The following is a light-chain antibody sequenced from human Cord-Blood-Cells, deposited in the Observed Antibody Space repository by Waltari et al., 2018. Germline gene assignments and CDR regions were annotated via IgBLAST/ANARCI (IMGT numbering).Light chain of an antibody. CDR2: DAS. CDR3: QQRSNWPYS. Sequence: EIVLTQSPATLSLSPGARATLSCRASQSASSYFAWYQQKPGQAPRLLIYDASNRATGISARFSGSGSGTDFTRTISSLEPEDFAVYYCQQRSNWPYSFGQGTKLEIK. CDR1: QSASSY. V-gene: IGKV3-11*01. J-gene: IGKJ2*03.